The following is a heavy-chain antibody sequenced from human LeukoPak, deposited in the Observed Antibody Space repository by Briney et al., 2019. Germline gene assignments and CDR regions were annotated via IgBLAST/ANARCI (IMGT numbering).Heavy chain of an antibody. V-gene: IGHV3-48*04. Sequence: GRSLRLSCAASGFTFSSYSMNWVRQAPGKGLEWVSYISSSSSTIYYADSVKGRFTISRDNAKNSLYLQMNSLTAEDTAVYYCAREGGGGRYYFDYWGQGTLVTVSS. CDR1: GFTFSSYS. J-gene: IGHJ4*02. D-gene: IGHD6-19*01. CDR3: AREGGGGRYYFDY. CDR2: ISSSSSTI.